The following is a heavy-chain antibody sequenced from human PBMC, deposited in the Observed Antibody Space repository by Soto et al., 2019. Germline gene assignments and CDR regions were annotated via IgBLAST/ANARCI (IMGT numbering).Heavy chain of an antibody. J-gene: IGHJ4*02. V-gene: IGHV3-30*18. CDR3: AKDPSQYYYDSSGYYNVGYFDY. CDR2: TSYDGNNK. Sequence: QVQLVESGGGVVQPGRSLRLSCAASGFTFSSYGIHWVRQAPGKGLEWVAVTSYDGNNKYYADSVKGRFTISRDNFKNTLYLQMNSLRAEDTAVYYCAKDPSQYYYDSSGYYNVGYFDYWGQGTLVTVSS. CDR1: GFTFSSYG. D-gene: IGHD3-22*01.